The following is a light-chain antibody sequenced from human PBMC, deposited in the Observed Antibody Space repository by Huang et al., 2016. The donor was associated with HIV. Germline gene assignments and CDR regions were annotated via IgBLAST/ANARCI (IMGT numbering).Light chain of an antibody. CDR1: QSVHSY. CDR2: EAS. J-gene: IGKJ4*01. CDR3: QQRSAWPLT. V-gene: IGKV3-11*01. Sequence: EIVLTQSSATLSLSPGERATLSCRASQSVHSYLAWYQQNPGQAPRLLIYEASNRATGIPARFSGSGCGTDLTLTISNLQSEDFAVYYCQQRSAWPLTFGGGTKVEI.